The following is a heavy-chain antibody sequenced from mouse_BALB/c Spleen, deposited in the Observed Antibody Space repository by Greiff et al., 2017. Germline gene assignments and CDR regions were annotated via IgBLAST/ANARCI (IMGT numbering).Heavy chain of an antibody. V-gene: IGHV3-6*02. Sequence: EVQVVESGPGLVKPSQSLSLTCSVTGYSITSGYYWNWIRQFPGNKLEWMGYISYDGSNNYNPSLKNRISITRDTSKNQFFLKLNSVTTEDTATYYCATGTRFAYWGQGTLVTVSA. J-gene: IGHJ3*01. CDR1: GYSITSGYY. D-gene: IGHD4-1*01. CDR2: ISYDGSN. CDR3: ATGTRFAY.